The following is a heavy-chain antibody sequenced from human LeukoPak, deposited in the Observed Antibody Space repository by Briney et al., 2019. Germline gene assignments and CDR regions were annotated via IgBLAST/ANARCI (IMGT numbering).Heavy chain of an antibody. Sequence: SETLSLTCAVSGGSISSGDYYWSWIRQPPEKGLEWIGYIYYSGSTYYNPSLKSRVTISVDTSKNQFSLKLSSVTAADTAVYYCARESTYCGGDCYAGEIDYWGQGTLVTVSS. V-gene: IGHV4-30-4*01. CDR2: IYYSGST. D-gene: IGHD2-21*02. J-gene: IGHJ4*02. CDR3: ARESTYCGGDCYAGEIDY. CDR1: GGSISSGDYY.